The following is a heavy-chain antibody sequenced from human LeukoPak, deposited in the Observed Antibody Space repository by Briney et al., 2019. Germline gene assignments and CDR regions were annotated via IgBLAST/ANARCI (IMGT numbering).Heavy chain of an antibody. CDR2: FYYSVAT. CDR3: ASLYNWNDFDH. CDR1: GGSIGNYY. V-gene: IGHV4-59*01. Sequence: SETLSLTCTVPGGSIGNYYWSWIRQPPGKRLEYLGSFYYSVATHYNPSLKGRVTISVDMSKNQFSLKLRSMTAADTTVYYCASLYNWNDFDHWGQGTLVAVSS. D-gene: IGHD1-20*01. J-gene: IGHJ4*02.